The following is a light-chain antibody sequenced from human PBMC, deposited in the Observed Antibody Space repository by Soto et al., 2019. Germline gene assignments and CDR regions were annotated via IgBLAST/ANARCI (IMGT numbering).Light chain of an antibody. Sequence: EIVMTQSPATLSVSPGDRATLSFRASQSVGNDLAWYQQKPGQAPRLLIYDASTRATGIPARFSGSGSGTEFTLTISSLQSEDFALYYCRQYNNWPLTFGGGTKV. CDR1: QSVGND. CDR2: DAS. CDR3: RQYNNWPLT. V-gene: IGKV3D-15*01. J-gene: IGKJ4*01.